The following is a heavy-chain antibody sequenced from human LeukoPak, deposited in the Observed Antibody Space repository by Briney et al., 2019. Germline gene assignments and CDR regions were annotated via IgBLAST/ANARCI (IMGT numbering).Heavy chain of an antibody. J-gene: IGHJ4*02. V-gene: IGHV4-34*01. CDR1: GGSFSGYY. CDR3: ARWETSMLFDY. Sequence: PSETLSLTCDVYGGSFSGYYWSWIRQPPGQGLEWIGSIYHSDSTKYNPSLKSRVTISIDTSKNQISLKLTSLTAADTAVYYCARWETSMLFDYWGQGILVTVSS. D-gene: IGHD5-18*01. CDR2: IYHSDST.